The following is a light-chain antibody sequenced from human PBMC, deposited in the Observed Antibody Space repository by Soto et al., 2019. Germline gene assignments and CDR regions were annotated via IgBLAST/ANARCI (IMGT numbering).Light chain of an antibody. J-gene: IGKJ3*01. CDR1: QSVSSSY. V-gene: IGKV3-20*01. Sequence: IVLTQSPGTLSLSPGERATLSCRASQSVSSSYLGWYQQKPGQAPRLLIYGASGRATGIPDRFSGSGSGTDFTLTISRLEPEDFAVYYCQHYGGSPSFTFGHGTKVDIK. CDR3: QHYGGSPSFT. CDR2: GAS.